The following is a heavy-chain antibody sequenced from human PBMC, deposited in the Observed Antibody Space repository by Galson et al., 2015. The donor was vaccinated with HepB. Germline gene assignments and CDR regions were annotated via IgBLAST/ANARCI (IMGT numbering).Heavy chain of an antibody. CDR3: ATNLRYFDWVLFP. V-gene: IGHV4-4*02. Sequence: SETLSLTCAVSGGSINISNWWSWVRQSPGKGLEWIGEIHHSGSTNYNPSLKSRVTISLDKSKNQLSLTLRSVTAADTAIYYCATNLRYFDWVLFPWGQGTLVTVSS. J-gene: IGHJ5*02. CDR2: IHHSGST. CDR1: GGSINISNW. D-gene: IGHD3-9*01.